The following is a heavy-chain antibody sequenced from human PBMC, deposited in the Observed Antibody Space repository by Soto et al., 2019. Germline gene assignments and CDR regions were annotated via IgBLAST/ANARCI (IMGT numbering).Heavy chain of an antibody. CDR3: ARDAWQQCPGDY. V-gene: IGHV1-18*01. Sequence: QVQLVQSGAEVNKPGASVKVSCKGSGYTFASHGITCVRQAPGQGLEWMGWISADNSNRNYAEKFQGRVTMTTDTSTSTAYLDVRSLRSDDTAVYYCARDAWQQCPGDYWGQGTLVTVSS. CDR2: ISADNSNR. J-gene: IGHJ4*02. D-gene: IGHD2-2*01. CDR1: GYTFASHG.